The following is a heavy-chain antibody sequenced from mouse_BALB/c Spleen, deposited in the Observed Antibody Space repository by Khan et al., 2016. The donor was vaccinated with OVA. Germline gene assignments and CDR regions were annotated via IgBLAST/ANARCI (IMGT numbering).Heavy chain of an antibody. V-gene: IGHV2-2*02. D-gene: IGHD2-4*01. Sequence: VKLEESGPGLVQPSQSLSITCTVSGFSLTTYGVHWVRQSPGKGLEWLGVIWSGGSTDYNAAFISRLSISKDNSKSQVFFKMNSLLANDTAIYYCARNYDYDEGLAYWGQGTLVTVSA. CDR3: ARNYDYDEGLAY. J-gene: IGHJ3*01. CDR1: GFSLTTYG. CDR2: IWSGGST.